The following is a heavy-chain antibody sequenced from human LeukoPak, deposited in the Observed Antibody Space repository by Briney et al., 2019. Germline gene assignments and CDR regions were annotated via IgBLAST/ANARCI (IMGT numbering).Heavy chain of an antibody. CDR2: IYYSGST. CDR3: ARAPEAPRYYHMDV. J-gene: IGHJ6*03. V-gene: IGHV4-39*07. Sequence: PSETLSLTCTVSGGSISSSSYYWGWIRQPPGKGLEWIGSIYYSGSTYYNPSLKSRVTISVDRSKNQFSLKLSSVTAADTAVYYCARAPEAPRYYHMDVWGKGTTVTVSS. CDR1: GGSISSSSYY.